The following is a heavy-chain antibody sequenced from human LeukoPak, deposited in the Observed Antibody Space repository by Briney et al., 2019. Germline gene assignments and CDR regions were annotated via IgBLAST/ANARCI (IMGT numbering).Heavy chain of an antibody. CDR1: GGSISGYY. CDR3: ARIGDGYNYYYFDS. CDR2: VFYSGST. V-gene: IGHV4-59*01. D-gene: IGHD5-24*01. J-gene: IGHJ4*02. Sequence: PSETLSLTCTVSGGSISGYYWSWIRQPPGKGMEWIGYVFYSGSTKYNPSLKSRVTISVDTSKNQFSLKLSSVTAADTAVYYCARIGDGYNYYYFDSWGQGTLVTVSS.